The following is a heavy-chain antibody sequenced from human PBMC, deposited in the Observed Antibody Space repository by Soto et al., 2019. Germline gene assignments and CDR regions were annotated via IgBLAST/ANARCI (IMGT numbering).Heavy chain of an antibody. Sequence: ASVNVSCTASGFAFSNSAVQWVRQARVQRLEGLAWIVVVSGSTTYDQRFQKRGTITRDRYTSTVHMELRSLSDEDTAVYYCGAELYSGGNCCSFDSWGEGTMVTV. CDR1: GFAFSNSA. CDR2: IVVVSGST. V-gene: IGHV1-58*01. J-gene: IGHJ3*02. D-gene: IGHD2-21*02. CDR3: GAELYSGGNCCSFDS.